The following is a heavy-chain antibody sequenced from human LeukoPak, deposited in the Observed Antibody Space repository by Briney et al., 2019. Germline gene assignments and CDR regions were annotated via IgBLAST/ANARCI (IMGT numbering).Heavy chain of an antibody. D-gene: IGHD4-17*01. CDR3: AKVYGDYIMDV. V-gene: IGHV4-30-2*01. CDR2: VYHSGSA. Sequence: PSQTLSLTCAVSGGSVGSGGYSWSWIRQPPGKGLEWIGYVYHSGSAYYNPSLKSRVTISVDKSKNQFSLKLNSVTAADTAIYYCAKVYGDYIMDVWGQGTTVTVS. CDR1: GGSVGSGGYS. J-gene: IGHJ6*02.